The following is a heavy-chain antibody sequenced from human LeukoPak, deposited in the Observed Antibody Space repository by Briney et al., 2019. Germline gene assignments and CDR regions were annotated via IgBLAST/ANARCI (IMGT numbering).Heavy chain of an antibody. CDR3: ARDADEYCSSTTCRGGSFDI. J-gene: IGHJ3*02. CDR1: GFTFSSYG. D-gene: IGHD2-2*01. CDR2: IWYDGSNK. Sequence: GRSLRLSCAASGFTFSSYGMHWVRQAPGKGLEWVAVIWYDGSNKYYADSVKGRFTVSRDNSKNTLYLQMNSLRAEDTAVYYCARDADEYCSSTTCRGGSFDIWGQGTMVTVSS. V-gene: IGHV3-33*01.